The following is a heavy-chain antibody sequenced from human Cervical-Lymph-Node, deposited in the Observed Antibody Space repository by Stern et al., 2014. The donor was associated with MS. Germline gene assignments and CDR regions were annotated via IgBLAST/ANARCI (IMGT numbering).Heavy chain of an antibody. V-gene: IGHV3-23*04. CDR1: GFTFNMYA. CDR2: ISGSGDSI. CDR3: AKGLTATTGRRDAFDI. Sequence: EVQLVESGGGLVQPGGSLRLSCAVSGFTFNMYAVSWVRQAPGKGLEWVSSISGSGDSIYYADTLKSRFTISKDNSKNTVFLQMNSLRAEDTAIYYCAKGLTATTGRRDAFDIWGQGTRVTVSS. J-gene: IGHJ3*02. D-gene: IGHD1-14*01.